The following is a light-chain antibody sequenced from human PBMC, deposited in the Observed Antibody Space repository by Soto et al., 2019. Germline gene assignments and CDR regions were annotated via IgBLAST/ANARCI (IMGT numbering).Light chain of an antibody. V-gene: IGKV3-11*01. CDR2: DAS. CDR1: QSVSSN. CDR3: QQRKNWPPIT. J-gene: IGKJ5*01. Sequence: EIVMTPSPATLSVSPGERATLSCRASQSVSSNLAWYQQRPGQPPRLLIFDASNRATGVPVRFSGSGSGTVFTLTIGSLEPEDSAVYYCQQRKNWPPITFGQGTRLEIK.